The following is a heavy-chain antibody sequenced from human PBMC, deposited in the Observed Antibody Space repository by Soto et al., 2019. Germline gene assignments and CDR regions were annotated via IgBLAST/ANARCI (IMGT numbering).Heavy chain of an antibody. Sequence: PGGSLRLSCAASGFTFSSYEMNWVRQAPGKGLEWVSYISSSGSTIYYADSVKGRFTISRDNTKNSLYLQMNSLRAEDTAVYYCARVGSYGPTKGYGMDVWGQGTTVTVSS. J-gene: IGHJ6*02. V-gene: IGHV3-48*03. CDR2: ISSSGSTI. D-gene: IGHD5-18*01. CDR3: ARVGSYGPTKGYGMDV. CDR1: GFTFSSYE.